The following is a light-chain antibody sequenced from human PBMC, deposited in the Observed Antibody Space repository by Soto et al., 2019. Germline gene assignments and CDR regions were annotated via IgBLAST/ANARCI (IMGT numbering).Light chain of an antibody. Sequence: QSVLTQPPSASGSPGQSVTISCTGTSSDVGGYNYFSWYQQYPGRAHKLMIYEVTKRPSGVPDRFSGSKSGNTASLTVSGLRAEDEADYYCSSYAASNNFYFVFGGGTQLTVL. V-gene: IGLV2-8*01. CDR2: EVT. CDR1: SSDVGGYNY. J-gene: IGLJ3*02. CDR3: SSYAASNNFYFV.